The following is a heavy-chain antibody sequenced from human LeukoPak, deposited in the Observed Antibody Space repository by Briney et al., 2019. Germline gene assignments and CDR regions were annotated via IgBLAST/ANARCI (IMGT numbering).Heavy chain of an antibody. CDR3: ARDLGLWNYYYYGMDV. V-gene: IGHV3-30-3*01. CDR1: GFTFSSYA. CDR2: ISYDGSNK. J-gene: IGHJ6*02. Sequence: GGSLRLSCAASGFTFSSYAMHWVRQAPGKGLEWVAVISYDGSNKYYADSVKGRFTISRDNSKNTLYLQMNSLRAEDTAVYYCARDLGLWNYYYYGMDVWGQGTTVTVSS. D-gene: IGHD3-3*01.